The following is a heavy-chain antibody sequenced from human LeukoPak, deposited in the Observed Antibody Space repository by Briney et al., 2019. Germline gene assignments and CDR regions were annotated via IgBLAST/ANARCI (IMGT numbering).Heavy chain of an antibody. CDR1: GYTFTGYY. Sequence: GASVKVSCKASGYTFTGYYIHWVRQAPGQGLEWMGWINPRSGGTNYVQKFQGWVTMTRDTSITTAYMELNRLKSDDTAIYYCARGIVGAIKRYWYFDLWGRGTLVTVS. J-gene: IGHJ2*01. D-gene: IGHD1-26*01. V-gene: IGHV1-2*04. CDR2: INPRSGGT. CDR3: ARGIVGAIKRYWYFDL.